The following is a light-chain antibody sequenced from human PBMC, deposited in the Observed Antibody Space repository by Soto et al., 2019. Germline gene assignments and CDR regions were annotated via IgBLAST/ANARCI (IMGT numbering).Light chain of an antibody. CDR2: AAS. CDR1: QSISNH. CDR3: QHLNSYPRT. V-gene: IGKV1-9*01. Sequence: DIQMTQSPSSLSASVEDRVIITFRASQSISNHLSWYQQKPGTAPKLLIYAASTLQSGVPSRFSGSGSGTDFTLTISSLQPEDSATYYCQHLNSYPRTFGHGTKVDNK. J-gene: IGKJ1*01.